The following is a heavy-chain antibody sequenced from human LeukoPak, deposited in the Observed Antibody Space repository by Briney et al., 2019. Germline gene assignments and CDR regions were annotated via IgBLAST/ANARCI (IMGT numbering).Heavy chain of an antibody. D-gene: IGHD3-22*01. CDR3: ASISHYYDSSGDMGAFDI. Sequence: GASVKVSCKASGGTFSSYAISWVRQAPGQGLEWMGGIIPIFGTANYAQKFQGRVTITADESTSTAYMELSSLRSEDTAVYYCASISHYYDSSGDMGAFDIWGQGTMVTVSS. J-gene: IGHJ3*02. V-gene: IGHV1-69*13. CDR2: IIPIFGTA. CDR1: GGTFSSYA.